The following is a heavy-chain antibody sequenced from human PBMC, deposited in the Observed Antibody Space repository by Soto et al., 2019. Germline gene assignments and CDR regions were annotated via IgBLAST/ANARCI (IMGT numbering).Heavy chain of an antibody. CDR1: GGSISSGGYS. CDR3: ARGEEYSSSYFDY. Sequence: QLQLQESGSGLVKPSQTLSLTCAVSGGSISSGGYSWSWIRQPPGKGLEWIGYIYHSGSTYYNPSLKSRVTISVDRSKNQFSLKLISVTAADTAVYYCARGEEYSSSYFDYWGQGTLVTVSS. J-gene: IGHJ4*02. V-gene: IGHV4-30-2*01. CDR2: IYHSGST. D-gene: IGHD6-6*01.